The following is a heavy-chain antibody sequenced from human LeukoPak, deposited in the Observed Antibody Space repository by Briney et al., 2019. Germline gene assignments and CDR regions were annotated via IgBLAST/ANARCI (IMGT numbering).Heavy chain of an antibody. J-gene: IGHJ6*03. CDR2: IWYDGSNK. CDR3: AKEPRGSYSRDYYYYIDV. Sequence: PGGSLRLSCAASGFSFSSYGMHWGRPAPGKGLGWVAVIWYDGSNKYYADSVKGRFTISRDNSKNTLYLQMNSLRAEDAAVYSCAKEPRGSYSRDYYYYIDVWGKGTTVTVSS. V-gene: IGHV3-33*06. CDR1: GFSFSSYG. D-gene: IGHD1-26*01.